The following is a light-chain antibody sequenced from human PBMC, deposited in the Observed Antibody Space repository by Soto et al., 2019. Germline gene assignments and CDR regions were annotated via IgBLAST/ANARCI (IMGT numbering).Light chain of an antibody. J-gene: IGKJ1*01. CDR2: DTS. CDR3: QQYGSSPGT. CDR1: QSVRDRY. Sequence: EIVLTQSPGTLSLSPGERATLSCRASQSVRDRYVSWYQQKPGQAPSLLIYDTSTRATGVPDRFSGSGSGTDVALTISRVEPEDFAIYCCQQYGSSPGTFGQGTKVEI. V-gene: IGKV3-20*01.